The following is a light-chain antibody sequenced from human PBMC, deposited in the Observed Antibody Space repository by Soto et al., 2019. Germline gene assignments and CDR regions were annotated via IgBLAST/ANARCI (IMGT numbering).Light chain of an antibody. CDR1: QSVSSY. CDR3: QQRGDWPPYT. Sequence: EIVLTQSPATLSLSPGERATLSCRASQSVSSYLAWYQQKPGQAPRLLIYDASNRATGIPARFSGSGSGTDFTLTISSLEPEDFPVYYCQQRGDWPPYTFGQGTKLEIK. CDR2: DAS. V-gene: IGKV3-11*01. J-gene: IGKJ2*01.